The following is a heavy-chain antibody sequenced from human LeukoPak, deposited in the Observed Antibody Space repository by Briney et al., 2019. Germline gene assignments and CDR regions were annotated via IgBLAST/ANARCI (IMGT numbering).Heavy chain of an antibody. Sequence: PGRSLRLSCAASGFTFDDYDMHWVRQAPGKGLEWVSGISWNSGSIGYADSVKGRFTNSRDNAKNSLYLQMTSLRAEDTALYYCAKGMTTVTGENAFDIWGQGTMVTVSS. V-gene: IGHV3-9*01. CDR1: GFTFDDYD. CDR3: AKGMTTVTGENAFDI. D-gene: IGHD4-17*01. J-gene: IGHJ3*02. CDR2: ISWNSGSI.